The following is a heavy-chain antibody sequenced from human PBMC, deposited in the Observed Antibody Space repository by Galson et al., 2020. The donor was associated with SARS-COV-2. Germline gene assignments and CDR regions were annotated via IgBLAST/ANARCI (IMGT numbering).Heavy chain of an antibody. CDR3: ARHGASSGWYEGIDY. CDR1: GYSFTNYW. V-gene: IGHV5-51*01. CDR2: TYPDDSYS. Sequence: GESLKISCKGSGYSFTNYWIGWLRQTPGKGLEWLGITYPDDSYSIYSPSFQGQVTISADKSVSTAYLQWSYLQASDTAIYYCARHGASSGWYEGIDYWGQGTLVTVSS. D-gene: IGHD6-19*01. J-gene: IGHJ4*02.